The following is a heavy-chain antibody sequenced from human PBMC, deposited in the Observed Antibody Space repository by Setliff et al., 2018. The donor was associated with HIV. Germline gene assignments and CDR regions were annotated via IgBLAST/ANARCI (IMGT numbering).Heavy chain of an antibody. D-gene: IGHD3-10*01. CDR2: ISGSGGST. J-gene: IGHJ6*04. V-gene: IGHV3-23*01. CDR3: ARDIPFGDLLMLQAYMDV. Sequence: PGGSLRLSCAASGFTFSSYAMNWVRQAPGKGLEWVSTISGSGGSTYYADSVKGRFTISRDNSKNSLYLQMNSLRAEDTALYYCARDIPFGDLLMLQAYMDVWGKGTTVTVSS. CDR1: GFTFSSYA.